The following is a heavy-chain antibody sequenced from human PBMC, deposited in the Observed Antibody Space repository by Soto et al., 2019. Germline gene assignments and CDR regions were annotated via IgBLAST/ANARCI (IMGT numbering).Heavy chain of an antibody. D-gene: IGHD3-10*01. CDR3: ARGRGYYYGSGSYRGPGAFDI. CDR2: IYYSGST. J-gene: IGHJ3*02. V-gene: IGHV4-61*01. Sequence: SETLSLTCTVSGGSVSSGSYYWSWIRQPPGKGLEWIGYIYYSGSTNYNPSLKSRVTISVDTSKNQFSLKLSSVTAADTAVYYCARGRGYYYGSGSYRGPGAFDIWGQATRVTV. CDR1: GGSVSSGSYY.